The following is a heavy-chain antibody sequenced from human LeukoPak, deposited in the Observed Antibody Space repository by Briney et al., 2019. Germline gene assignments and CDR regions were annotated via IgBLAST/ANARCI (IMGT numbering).Heavy chain of an antibody. CDR1: GFNFRNYA. V-gene: IGHV3-21*01. Sequence: GGSLRLSCAASGFNFRNYAMNWVRQAPGKGLEWVSSISSSSSYIYYADSVKGRFTISRDNAKNSLYLQMNSLRAEDTAVYYCARDQGTAAGFDYWGQGTLVTVSS. CDR3: ARDQGTAAGFDY. CDR2: ISSSSSYI. D-gene: IGHD6-13*01. J-gene: IGHJ4*02.